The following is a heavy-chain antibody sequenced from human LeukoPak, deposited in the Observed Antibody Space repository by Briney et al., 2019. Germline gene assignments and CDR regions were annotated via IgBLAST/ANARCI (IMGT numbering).Heavy chain of an antibody. CDR1: GYTFTSYD. D-gene: IGHD2-2*01. CDR2: VNTNRGNT. J-gene: IGHJ3*02. CDR3: ARYCSSTSCYDAFDI. Sequence: ASLKVSCKASGYTFTSYDINWVRQATGQGVEWMGWVNTNRGNTGYAQKFQGRVTMTRNTSISTAYMELSSLRSEDTAVYYCARYCSSTSCYDAFDIWGQGTMVTVSS. V-gene: IGHV1-8*01.